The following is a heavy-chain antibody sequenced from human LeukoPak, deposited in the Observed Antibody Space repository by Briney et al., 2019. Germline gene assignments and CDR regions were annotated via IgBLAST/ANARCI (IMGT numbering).Heavy chain of an antibody. D-gene: IGHD5-12*01. J-gene: IGHJ3*02. V-gene: IGHV1-69*04. CDR2: IIPILGIA. Sequence: SVKVSCKASGGTFSSYAITWVRQAPGQGLEWMGRIIPILGIANYAQKFQGRVTIIADKSTSTACMELSSLRSEDTAVYYCARDLYSGHEGNAFDIWGQGTMVTVSS. CDR3: ARDLYSGHEGNAFDI. CDR1: GGTFSSYA.